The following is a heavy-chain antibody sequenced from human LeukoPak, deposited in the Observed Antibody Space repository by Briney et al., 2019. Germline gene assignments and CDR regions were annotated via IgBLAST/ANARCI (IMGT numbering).Heavy chain of an antibody. CDR1: GFTFSIYG. Sequence: GSLRLSCAAPGFTFSIYGVHWVRHAPGKRLEWVAFIRYNGSNKYYADSVKGRFTISRDNSKNTLYLQMNSLRAEDTAVYYCANSKREDPVGGTGYFQHWGQGTLVTVSS. V-gene: IGHV3-30*02. CDR2: IRYNGSNK. J-gene: IGHJ1*01. D-gene: IGHD6-19*01. CDR3: ANSKREDPVGGTGYFQH.